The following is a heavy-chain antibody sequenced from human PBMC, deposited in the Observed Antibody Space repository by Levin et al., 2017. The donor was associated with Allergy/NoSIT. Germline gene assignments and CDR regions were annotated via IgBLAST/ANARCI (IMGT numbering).Heavy chain of an antibody. V-gene: IGHV3-43*01. J-gene: IGHJ3*02. D-gene: IGHD3-10*01. Sequence: GESLKISCAASGFTFDDYTMHWVRQAPGKGLEWVSLISWDGGSTYYADSVKGRFTISRDNSKNSLYLQMNSLRTEDTALYYCAKGIMVRGVIKRGMANDAFDIWGQGTMVTVSS. CDR2: ISWDGGST. CDR1: GFTFDDYT. CDR3: AKGIMVRGVIKRGMANDAFDI.